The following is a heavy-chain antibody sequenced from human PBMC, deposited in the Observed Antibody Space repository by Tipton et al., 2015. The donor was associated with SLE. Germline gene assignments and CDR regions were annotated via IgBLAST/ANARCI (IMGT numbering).Heavy chain of an antibody. V-gene: IGHV4-30-2*01. CDR1: GGSISSGGYS. CDR3: AREGGPVAFRPHCVDS. J-gene: IGHJ4*02. Sequence: TLSLTCAVSGGSISSGGYSWSWIRQPPGKGLEWIGYIYHSGSTYYNPSLRSRVTISLDRSKNQFSLRLTSVTAAATAMYYCAREGGPVAFRPHCVDSWGKGILVTVSA. CDR2: IYHSGST. D-gene: IGHD2-15*01.